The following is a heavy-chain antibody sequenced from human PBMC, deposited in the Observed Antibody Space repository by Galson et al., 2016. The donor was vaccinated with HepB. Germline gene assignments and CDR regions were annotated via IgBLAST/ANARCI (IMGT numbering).Heavy chain of an antibody. V-gene: IGHV3-23*01. Sequence: SLRLSCATSGFTFGDYAMSWFRQAPGKGLEWVSGISGSSEAIYYADSVKSRFTISRDNSKNALYLQMNSLRAEDTAVYYCATRLRAPANWGQGAQVTVSS. CDR1: GFTFGDYA. J-gene: IGHJ4*02. CDR3: ATRLRAPAN. CDR2: ISGSSEAI. D-gene: IGHD1-26*01.